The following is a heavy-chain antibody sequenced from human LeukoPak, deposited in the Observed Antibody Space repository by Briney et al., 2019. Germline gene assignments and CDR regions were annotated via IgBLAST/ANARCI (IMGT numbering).Heavy chain of an antibody. J-gene: IGHJ4*02. CDR3: AKGVRTTVTEFDY. D-gene: IGHD4-17*01. V-gene: IGHV3-23*01. CDR1: GFTFSSYA. Sequence: GGSLRLSCAASGFTFSSYAMNWVRQAPGKGLEWVSGISSGGGSTFYAGSVKGRFTTSRDNSKNTLYLQVNSLRADDTAVYYCAKGVRTTVTEFDYWGQGTLVAVSS. CDR2: ISSGGGST.